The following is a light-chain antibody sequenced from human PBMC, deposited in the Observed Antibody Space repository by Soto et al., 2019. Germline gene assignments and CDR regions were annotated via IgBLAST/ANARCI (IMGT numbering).Light chain of an antibody. V-gene: IGKV3-11*01. Sequence: ETVLTQSPATLSLSPGERATLSCRASQSISSYLAWYQQKPGQAPRLLIYDASTRATGIPARFSGSGSGTDFTLTISSLEPEDFAVYYCQQRSNWSWTFGQGPNVEIK. CDR2: DAS. CDR3: QQRSNWSWT. J-gene: IGKJ1*01. CDR1: QSISSY.